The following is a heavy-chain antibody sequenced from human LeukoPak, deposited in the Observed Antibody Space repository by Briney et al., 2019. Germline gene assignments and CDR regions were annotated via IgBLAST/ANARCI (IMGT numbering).Heavy chain of an antibody. J-gene: IGHJ4*02. CDR3: ARLATIFDY. CDR1: GFTFSSHW. CDR2: ISYDGSNK. V-gene: IGHV3-30*03. Sequence: PGGSLRLSCAASGFTFSSHWMHWVRQAPGKGLEWVAVISYDGSNKYYADSVKGRFTISRDNSKNTLYLQMNSLRAEDTAVYYCARLATIFDYWGQGTLVTVSS. D-gene: IGHD5-24*01.